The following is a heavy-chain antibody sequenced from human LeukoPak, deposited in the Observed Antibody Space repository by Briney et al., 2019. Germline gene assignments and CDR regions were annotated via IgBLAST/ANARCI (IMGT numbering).Heavy chain of an antibody. J-gene: IGHJ3*02. CDR1: GFIVNNKY. Sequence: GGSLRLSCAASGFIVNNKYMTWVRQAPGKGLEWVSLIYNDGRTYYADSVKGRCTISRDNSKNTLYLQMSSLRVEDTAVYYCARGLFLSGYLDAFDIWGQGTVVTVSS. D-gene: IGHD3-22*01. CDR2: IYNDGRT. CDR3: ARGLFLSGYLDAFDI. V-gene: IGHV3-53*01.